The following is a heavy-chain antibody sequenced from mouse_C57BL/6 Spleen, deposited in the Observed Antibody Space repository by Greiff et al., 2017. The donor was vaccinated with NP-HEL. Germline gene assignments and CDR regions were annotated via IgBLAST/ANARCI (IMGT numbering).Heavy chain of an antibody. Sequence: EVMLVESEGGLVQPGSSMTLSCTASGFTFSDYYMAWVRQVPEKGLEWVANINYDGSSTYYLDSLKSRFIISRDNAKNILYLQMSSLKSEDTATYYCAREDYYGSSPCAYWGQGTTLTVSS. CDR3: AREDYYGSSPCAY. CDR1: GFTFSDYY. J-gene: IGHJ2*01. V-gene: IGHV5-16*01. D-gene: IGHD1-1*01. CDR2: INYDGSST.